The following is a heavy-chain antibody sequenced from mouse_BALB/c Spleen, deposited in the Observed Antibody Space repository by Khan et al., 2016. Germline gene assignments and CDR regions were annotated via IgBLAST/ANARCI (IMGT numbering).Heavy chain of an antibody. V-gene: IGHV9-2-1*01. CDR2: INTETGEP. J-gene: IGHJ2*01. D-gene: IGHD2-14*01. Sequence: QIQLVQSGPELKKPGETVKISCKASDYTFTDFSMHWVKQAPGKGLKWMAWINTETGEPTYADDFKGRFAFSLETSASTAYLQINDLKNEDTATYFCARHYRYDGGVYWGPGTTLTVSS. CDR3: ARHYRYDGGVY. CDR1: DYTFTDFS.